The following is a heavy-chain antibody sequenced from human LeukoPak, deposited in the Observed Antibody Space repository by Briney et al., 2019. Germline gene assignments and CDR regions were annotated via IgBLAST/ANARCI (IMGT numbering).Heavy chain of an antibody. J-gene: IGHJ5*02. Sequence: PSETLSLTCAVYGGSFSGYYWSWIRQPPGKGLEWIGEINHSGSTNYNPSLKSRVTISVDTSKNQFSLKLSSVTAADTAVYYCARGPFTGTTRWFDPWGQGTLVTVSS. V-gene: IGHV4-34*01. CDR3: ARGPFTGTTRWFDP. CDR2: INHSGST. D-gene: IGHD1-7*01. CDR1: GGSFSGYY.